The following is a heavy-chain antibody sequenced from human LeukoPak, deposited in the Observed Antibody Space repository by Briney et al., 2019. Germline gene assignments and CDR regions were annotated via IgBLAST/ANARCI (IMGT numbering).Heavy chain of an antibody. Sequence: SETLSLTCTVSGGSISSSSYYWGWIRQPPGKGLEWIGHIYYSGSTNYNPSLQSRVTILVDTSKNQFSVKLTSVTAADTAVYYCARVRGGTYNHYFDHWGQGTLVTVSS. CDR3: ARVRGGTYNHYFDH. CDR2: IYYSGST. D-gene: IGHD1-1*01. CDR1: GGSISSSSYY. J-gene: IGHJ4*02. V-gene: IGHV4-61*05.